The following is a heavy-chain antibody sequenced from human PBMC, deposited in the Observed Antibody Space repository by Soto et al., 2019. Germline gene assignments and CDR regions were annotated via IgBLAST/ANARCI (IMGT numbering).Heavy chain of an antibody. CDR3: ARVPPYWDVDFWSGPVDY. CDR2: MNPNSGNT. J-gene: IGHJ4*02. D-gene: IGHD3-3*01. CDR1: GYTFTSYD. Sequence: ASVKVSCKASGYTFTSYDINWVRQATGQGLEWMGWMNPNSGNTGYAQKFQGRVTMTRNTSISTAYMELSSLRSEDTAVYYCARVPPYWDVDFWSGPVDYWGQGTRVTVSS. V-gene: IGHV1-8*01.